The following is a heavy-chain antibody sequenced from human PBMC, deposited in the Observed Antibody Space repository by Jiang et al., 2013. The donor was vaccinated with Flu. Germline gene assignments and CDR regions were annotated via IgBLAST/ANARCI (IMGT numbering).Heavy chain of an antibody. CDR2: IKQDGSEK. CDR1: GFTFSSYW. D-gene: IGHD3-9*01. Sequence: GGPLRLSCAASGFTFSSYWMSWVRQAPGKGLEWVANIKQDGSEKYYVDSVKGRFTISRDNAKNSLYLQMNSLRAEDTAVYYCARDDILAPPRRYYYYGMDVWGQGTTVTVSS. J-gene: IGHJ6*02. CDR3: ARDDILAPPRRYYYYGMDV. V-gene: IGHV3-7*04.